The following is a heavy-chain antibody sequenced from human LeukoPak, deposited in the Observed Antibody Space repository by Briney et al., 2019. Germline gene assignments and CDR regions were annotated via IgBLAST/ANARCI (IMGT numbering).Heavy chain of an antibody. CDR2: IYPGDSDT. V-gene: IGHV5-51*01. J-gene: IGHJ5*02. CDR1: GYSFTSYW. D-gene: IGHD6-19*01. Sequence: GESLKISCKGSGYSFTSYWIDWVRQMPGKDLEWMGFIYPGDSDTRYSPSFQGQVIISADKSISTAYLQWSSLQASDTAIYYCARRDFSSAYYQGWFDTWGQGTLVIVSS. CDR3: ARRDFSSAYYQGWFDT.